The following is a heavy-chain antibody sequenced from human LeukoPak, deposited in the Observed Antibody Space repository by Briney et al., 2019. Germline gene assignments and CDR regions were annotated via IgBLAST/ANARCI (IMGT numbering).Heavy chain of an antibody. D-gene: IGHD4-17*01. CDR1: GGSIITYY. CDR3: ARAYGDLYFVY. CDR2: IYSSGRT. Sequence: SETLSLTCTVSGGSIITYYWSWIRQPAGKGLEWIGRIYSSGRTNYHPSLESRVIMSVDTSKNQFSLNLTSVTAADAAVYYCARAYGDLYFVYWGQGILVTVSS. J-gene: IGHJ4*02. V-gene: IGHV4-4*07.